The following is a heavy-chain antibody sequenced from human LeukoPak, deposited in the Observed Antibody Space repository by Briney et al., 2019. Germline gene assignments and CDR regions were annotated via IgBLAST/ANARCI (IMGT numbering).Heavy chain of an antibody. D-gene: IGHD3-3*01. V-gene: IGHV1-69*13. CDR2: IIPIFGTP. Sequence: ASVKVSCKASGGTFSSYIITWVRQAPGQGLEWMGRIIPIFGTPDYAQKFQGRVTITADESTSTAYMELSRLRSDDTAVYYCARLTYYDFWSGYNYAFDIWGQGTMVTVSS. CDR1: GGTFSSYI. J-gene: IGHJ3*02. CDR3: ARLTYYDFWSGYNYAFDI.